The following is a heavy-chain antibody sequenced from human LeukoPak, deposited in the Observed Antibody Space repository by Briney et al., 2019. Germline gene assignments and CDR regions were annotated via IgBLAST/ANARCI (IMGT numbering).Heavy chain of an antibody. D-gene: IGHD2-8*01. CDR3: ARDRVMGDAFDI. J-gene: IGHJ3*02. CDR2: IYTSGST. V-gene: IGHV4-4*07. CDR1: GGSISSYY. Sequence: SETLSLTCTVSGGSISSYYWSWIRQPAGKGLEWIGRIYTSGSTNYNPSLKSRVTMSVDTSKNQFPLKLSSVTAADTAVYYCARDRVMGDAFDIWGQGTMVTVSS.